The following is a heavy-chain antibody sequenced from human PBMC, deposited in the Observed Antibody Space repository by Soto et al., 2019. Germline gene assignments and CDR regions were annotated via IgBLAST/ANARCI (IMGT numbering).Heavy chain of an antibody. Sequence: SLRLSCAASGFTFSDYYMSWIRQAPGKGLEWVSYISSSGSTIYYADSVKGRFTISRDNAKNSLYLQMNSLRAEDTAVYYCARYIVVVVAATPVPHYYGMDVWGQGTTVTVSS. CDR2: ISSSGSTI. CDR1: GFTFSDYY. CDR3: ARYIVVVVAATPVPHYYGMDV. V-gene: IGHV3-11*01. D-gene: IGHD2-15*01. J-gene: IGHJ6*02.